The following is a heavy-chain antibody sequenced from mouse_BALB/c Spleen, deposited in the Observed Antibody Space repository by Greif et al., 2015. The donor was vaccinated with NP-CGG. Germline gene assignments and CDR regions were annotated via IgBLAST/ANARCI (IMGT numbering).Heavy chain of an antibody. D-gene: IGHD3-2*01. V-gene: IGHV1-7*01. CDR1: GYTFTSYW. Sequence: VQLQQSGAELAKPGASVKMSCKASGYTFTSYWMHWEKQRPGQGLEWIGYINPSTGYTEYNQKFKDKATLTADKSSSTAYMQLSSLTSEDSAVYYCARRDSSGYGYWGQGTTLTVSS. J-gene: IGHJ2*01. CDR3: ARRDSSGYGY. CDR2: INPSTGYT.